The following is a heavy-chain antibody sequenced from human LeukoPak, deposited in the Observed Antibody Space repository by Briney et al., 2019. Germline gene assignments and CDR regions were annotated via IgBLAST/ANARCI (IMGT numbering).Heavy chain of an antibody. CDR1: GFTFSSYA. D-gene: IGHD6-13*01. Sequence: PGGSLRLSCAASGFTFSSYAMSWVRQAPGKGLEWVSAISGSGGSTYYADSVKGRFTISRDNSKNTLYLQMNSLRAEDTAVYYCAKDHLAAAATPGDFDYWGQGTLVTVSS. CDR2: ISGSGGST. CDR3: AKDHLAAAATPGDFDY. J-gene: IGHJ4*02. V-gene: IGHV3-23*01.